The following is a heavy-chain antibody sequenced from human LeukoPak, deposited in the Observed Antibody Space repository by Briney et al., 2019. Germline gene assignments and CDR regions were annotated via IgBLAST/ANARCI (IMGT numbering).Heavy chain of an antibody. D-gene: IGHD5-24*01. Sequence: PGGSLRLSCAASGFTFSSYWTHWVRQAPGKGLVWVSRINSDGSSTSYADSVKGRFTISRDNAKNTLYLQMNSLRAEDTAVYYCARHEMATIYFDYWGQGTLVTVSS. CDR1: GFTFSSYW. CDR2: INSDGSST. V-gene: IGHV3-74*01. CDR3: ARHEMATIYFDY. J-gene: IGHJ4*02.